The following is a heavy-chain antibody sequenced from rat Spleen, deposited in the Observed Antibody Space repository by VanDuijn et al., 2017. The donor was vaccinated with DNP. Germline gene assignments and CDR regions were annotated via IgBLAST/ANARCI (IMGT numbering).Heavy chain of an antibody. CDR1: GFTFSNYD. Sequence: EVQLVESGGGLVQPGRSLKLSCAASGFTFSNYDMAWVRQAPTKGLEWIASITSSGGSVYYPDSVKGRFTISRDNAKNTLYLQMNSLRSEDTATYYCAREGIITTDHFDYWGQGVMVTVSS. J-gene: IGHJ2*01. CDR3: AREGIITTDHFDY. D-gene: IGHD1-10*01. CDR2: ITSSGGSV. V-gene: IGHV5S23*01.